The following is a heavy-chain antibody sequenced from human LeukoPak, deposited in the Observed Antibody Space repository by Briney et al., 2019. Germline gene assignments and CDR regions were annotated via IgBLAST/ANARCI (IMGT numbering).Heavy chain of an antibody. Sequence: GGSLRLSCAASGFTFSSYAMSWVRQAPGKGLEWVSAISGSGGSTYYADSVKGRFTISRDNSKNSLYLQMNSLRAEDTAVYYCAKGQYYYDTQGFDYWGQGTLVTVSS. D-gene: IGHD3-22*01. J-gene: IGHJ4*02. CDR2: ISGSGGST. CDR1: GFTFSSYA. CDR3: AKGQYYYDTQGFDY. V-gene: IGHV3-23*01.